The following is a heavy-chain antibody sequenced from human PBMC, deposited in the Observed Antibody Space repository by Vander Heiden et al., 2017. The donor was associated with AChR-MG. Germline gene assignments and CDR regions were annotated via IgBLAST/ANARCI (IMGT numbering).Heavy chain of an antibody. J-gene: IGHJ6*03. D-gene: IGHD3-3*01. CDR2: IYYSGST. CDR3: ARDARDDFWSGYSISQYYYYYYMDV. CDR1: GGSVSSGSYY. V-gene: IGHV4-61*01. Sequence: QVQLQESGPGLVKPSETLSLTCTVPGGSVSSGSYYWSWSRQPPGKGLEWIGYIYYSGSTNYNPSLKSRVTISVDTSKNQFSLKLSSVTAADTAVYYCARDARDDFWSGYSISQYYYYYYMDVWGKGTTVTVSS.